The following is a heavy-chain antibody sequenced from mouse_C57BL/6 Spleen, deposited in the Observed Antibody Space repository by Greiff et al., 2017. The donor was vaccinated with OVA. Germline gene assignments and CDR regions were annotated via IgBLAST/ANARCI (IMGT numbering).Heavy chain of an antibody. J-gene: IGHJ1*03. D-gene: IGHD2-5*01. V-gene: IGHV3-6*01. CDR3: ARETPPYYSNRGYFDV. CDR1: GYSITSGYY. Sequence: DVKLQESGPGLVKPSQSLSLTCSVTGYSITSGYYWNWIRQFPGNKLEWMGYISYDGSNNYNPSLKNRISITRDTSKNQFFLKLNSVTTEDTATYYCARETPPYYSNRGYFDVWGTGTTVTVSS. CDR2: ISYDGSN.